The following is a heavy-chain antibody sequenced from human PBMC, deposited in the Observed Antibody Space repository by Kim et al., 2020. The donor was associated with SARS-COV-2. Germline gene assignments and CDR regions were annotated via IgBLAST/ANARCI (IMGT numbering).Heavy chain of an antibody. CDR2: IDPSDSYT. CDR3: AREHDSSGYQPNYYYYGMDV. CDR1: GYSFTSYW. D-gene: IGHD3-22*01. V-gene: IGHV5-10-1*01. Sequence: GESLKISCKGSGYSFTSYWISWVRQMPGKGLEWMGRIDPSDSYTNYSPSFQGHVTISADKSISTAYLQWSSLKASDTAMYYCAREHDSSGYQPNYYYYGMDVWGQGTTVTVSS. J-gene: IGHJ6*02.